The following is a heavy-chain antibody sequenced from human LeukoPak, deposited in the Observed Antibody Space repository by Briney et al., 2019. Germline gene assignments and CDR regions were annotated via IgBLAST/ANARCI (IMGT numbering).Heavy chain of an antibody. CDR3: SRSLSVTGTTNYFDY. D-gene: IGHD1-20*01. V-gene: IGHV3-21*01. CDR2: ISGSSSYI. J-gene: IGHJ4*02. Sequence: GGSLRLSCAASGFTFSSYSMNWVRQAPGKGLEWVSSISGSSSYIYYAHSVKGRFTISRDNARNSLFLQMNNLRAEDTAVYYCSRSLSVTGTTNYFDYWGQGTLVTVSS. CDR1: GFTFSSYS.